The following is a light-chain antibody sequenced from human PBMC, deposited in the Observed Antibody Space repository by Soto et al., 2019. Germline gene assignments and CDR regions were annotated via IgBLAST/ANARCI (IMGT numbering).Light chain of an antibody. Sequence: EIVLTQSPGTLSLSPGERATLSCRASQGVSSSFLAWYQHKPGQAPRLLIYAASSRATGIPDRFSGSGSGTDFTLTISRLEPEDFAVYYCQQYGSSPYTFGQGTKLEIK. CDR1: QGVSSSF. CDR2: AAS. CDR3: QQYGSSPYT. V-gene: IGKV3-20*01. J-gene: IGKJ2*01.